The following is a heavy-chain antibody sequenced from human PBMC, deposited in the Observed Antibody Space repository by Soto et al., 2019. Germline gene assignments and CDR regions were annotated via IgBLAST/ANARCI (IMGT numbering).Heavy chain of an antibody. D-gene: IGHD2-8*01. V-gene: IGHV4-61*08. Sequence: SETLSLACTVASGSISRGAYYWTWIRHHPGNGLEWIVSISYSGSTYYNPSLKSRVTISVDTSKNQFSLKLSSVTAADTAVYYCARAMVYAIDYYYGLDVWGQGTTVTVSS. CDR1: SGSISRGAYY. CDR3: ARAMVYAIDYYYGLDV. CDR2: ISYSGST. J-gene: IGHJ6*02.